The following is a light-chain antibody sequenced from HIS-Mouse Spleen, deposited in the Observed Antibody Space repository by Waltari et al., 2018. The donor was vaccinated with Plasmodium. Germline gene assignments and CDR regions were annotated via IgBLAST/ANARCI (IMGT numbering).Light chain of an antibody. V-gene: IGLV3-10*01. CDR1: ALPTKY. CDR2: EDS. CDR3: YSTDSSGNHRV. Sequence: SYELTQPPSVSVSPGQTARIPCSGDALPTKYAYWYKQKSGQAPVLVLYEDSKRPSGIPERFSGSSSGTMATLTISGAQVEDEADYYCYSTDSSGNHRVFGGGTKLTVL. J-gene: IGLJ3*02.